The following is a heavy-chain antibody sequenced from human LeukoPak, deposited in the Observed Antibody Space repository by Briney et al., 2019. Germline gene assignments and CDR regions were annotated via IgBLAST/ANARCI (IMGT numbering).Heavy chain of an antibody. CDR3: ASGGGSSTYFNWFDP. CDR2: IYHSESA. CDR1: GASIRSYH. V-gene: IGHV4-59*08. J-gene: IGHJ5*02. Sequence: SETLSLTCTVSGASIRSYHWSWIRQPPGKGLEYIGYIYHSESANYDPSLQSRATISLDTSKNQFSLRLRSVTAADTAVYYCASGGGSSTYFNWFDPWGQGTLVAVSS. D-gene: IGHD2/OR15-2a*01.